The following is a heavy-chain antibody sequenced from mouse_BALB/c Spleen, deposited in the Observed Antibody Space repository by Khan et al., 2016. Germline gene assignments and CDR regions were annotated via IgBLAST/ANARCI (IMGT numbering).Heavy chain of an antibody. J-gene: IGHJ4*01. CDR2: ISYSGST. CDR1: GYSITSDYA. CDR3: ARSDYGDKDAMDY. D-gene: IGHD1-1*01. V-gene: IGHV3-2*02. Sequence: EVKLLESGPGLVKPSQSLSLTCTVTGYSITSDYAWNWIRQFPGNRLEWMGYISYSGSTSYNPSLKSRISITRDTSKNHFFLQLNSVTSEDTATYYCARSDYGDKDAMDYWGQGTSVTVSS.